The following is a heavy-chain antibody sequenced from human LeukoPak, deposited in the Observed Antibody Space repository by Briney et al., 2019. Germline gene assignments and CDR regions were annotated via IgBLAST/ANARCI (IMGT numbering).Heavy chain of an antibody. J-gene: IGHJ4*02. CDR1: GFTFSSYA. CDR3: AKDEGYNSGWYAGY. CDR2: ISGSGGST. Sequence: GGSLRLSCAASGFTFSSYAMSWVRQAPGKGLEWVSAISGSGGSTYYADSVKGRFTISRDNSKNTLYLQMNSLRAEDTAVYYCAKDEGYNSGWYAGYWGQGTLVTVSS. V-gene: IGHV3-23*01. D-gene: IGHD6-19*01.